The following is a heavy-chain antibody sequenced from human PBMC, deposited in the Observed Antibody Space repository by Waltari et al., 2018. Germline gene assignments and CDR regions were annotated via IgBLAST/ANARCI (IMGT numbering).Heavy chain of an antibody. CDR3: ATYRWLGY. J-gene: IGHJ4*02. Sequence: EVQLVESGGGLVQPGGSVRLSCDVSGFMFSSYWMTWVRQGPGKGLEWVANINHDGSEKYYVDSVKGRFTISRDNTKSSLFLQMNSLRAEDTAVYYCATYRWLGYWGQGSLVTVSS. CDR1: GFMFSSYW. V-gene: IGHV3-7*03. CDR2: INHDGSEK. D-gene: IGHD3-10*01.